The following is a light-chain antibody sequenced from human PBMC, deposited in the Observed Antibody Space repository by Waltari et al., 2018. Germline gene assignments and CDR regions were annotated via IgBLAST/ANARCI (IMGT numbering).Light chain of an antibody. CDR3: QQYNDWPPLT. V-gene: IGKV3-15*01. CDR2: GAS. J-gene: IGKJ4*01. CDR1: QSVSSF. Sequence: EVVMTQSPATLSVSPGERATLSCRASQSVSSFVAWYQQTPGQAPRLLFYGASTRATGIPARFSGSGSGTEFTLTISSLQSEDFAVYYCQQYNDWPPLTFGGGTKVEIK.